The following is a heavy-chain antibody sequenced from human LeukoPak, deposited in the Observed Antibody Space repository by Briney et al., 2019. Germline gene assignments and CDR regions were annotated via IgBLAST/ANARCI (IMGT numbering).Heavy chain of an antibody. D-gene: IGHD3-22*01. Sequence: SQTLSLTCAISGDSVSSNSVAWNWIRQSPSRGLEWLGRTYYRSKWYNDYAVSVKSRITINPDTSKNQFSLQLNSVTPEDTAVYYCARDRDYYDSSDYATSPLDYWGQGTLVTVSS. CDR3: ARDRDYYDSSDYATSPLDY. CDR1: GDSVSSNSVA. J-gene: IGHJ4*02. V-gene: IGHV6-1*01. CDR2: TYYRSKWYN.